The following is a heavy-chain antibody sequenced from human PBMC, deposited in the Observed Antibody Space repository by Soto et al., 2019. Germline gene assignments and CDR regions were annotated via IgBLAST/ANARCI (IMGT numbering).Heavy chain of an antibody. J-gene: IGHJ5*02. CDR1: GFTFSSYS. CDR2: ISSSSSTI. D-gene: IGHD3-22*01. Sequence: GGSLRLSCAASGFTFSSYSMNWVRQAPGKGLEWVSYISSSSSTIYYADSVKGRFTISRDNAKNSLYLQMNSLRDEDTAVYYCARGTPRITMILVVPRGLWFDPWGQGTLVTVSS. CDR3: ARGTPRITMILVVPRGLWFDP. V-gene: IGHV3-48*02.